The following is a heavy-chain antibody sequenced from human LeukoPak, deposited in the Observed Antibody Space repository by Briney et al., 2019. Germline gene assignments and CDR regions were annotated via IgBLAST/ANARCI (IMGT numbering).Heavy chain of an antibody. CDR3: ARGSGVTAIPYYY. V-gene: IGHV1-69*04. Sequence: GASVKVSCKASGGTFSSYAISWVRQAPGQGLEWMGRIITILGIANYAQKFQGRVTITADKSTSTAYMELSSLRSEDTAVYYCARGSGVTAIPYYYWGQGTLVTVSS. CDR1: GGTFSSYA. CDR2: IITILGIA. D-gene: IGHD2-21*02. J-gene: IGHJ4*02.